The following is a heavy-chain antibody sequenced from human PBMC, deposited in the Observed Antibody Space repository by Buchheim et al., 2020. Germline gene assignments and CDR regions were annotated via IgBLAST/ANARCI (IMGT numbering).Heavy chain of an antibody. J-gene: IGHJ6*02. CDR3: ARDSIVVIPAARPNRNYGMDV. CDR2: IHHSGST. V-gene: IGHV4-31*03. D-gene: IGHD2-2*02. Sequence: QVQLRQSGPGLVKPPQTLSLTCSVSGGPISSGGYYWTWIRQHPGKGLEWIGCIHHSGSTYYNPSLKSRLIISIDTSKNPFSLKLRSMTAADTAVYYCARDSIVVIPAARPNRNYGMDVWGRGTT. CDR1: GGPISSGGYY.